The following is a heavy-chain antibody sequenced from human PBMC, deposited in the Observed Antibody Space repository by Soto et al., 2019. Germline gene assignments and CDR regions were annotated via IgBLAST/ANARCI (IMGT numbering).Heavy chain of an antibody. CDR2: ISYDVSKK. D-gene: IGHD1-26*01. V-gene: IGHV3-30*18. CDR3: GKTYSGPFDN. Sequence: XESLRLSGAASGLTFSSYQIHWVRQAPGKGLERAALISYDVSKKYYVDSFKGQFASSRDNSKTPLYLQMNSLRADDTGMYYSGKTYSGPFDNWRKQTMVTVS. J-gene: IGHJ3*02. CDR1: GLTFSSYQ.